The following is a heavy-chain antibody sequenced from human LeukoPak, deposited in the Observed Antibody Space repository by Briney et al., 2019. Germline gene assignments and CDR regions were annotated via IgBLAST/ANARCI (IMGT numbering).Heavy chain of an antibody. D-gene: IGHD3-9*01. CDR3: ARLYDILTGYYYFDY. CDR1: GGSISSYY. V-gene: IGHV4-59*08. Sequence: SETLSLTCTVSGGSISSYYWSWIRQPLGKGLEWIGYIYYSGSTNYNPSLKSRVTISVDTSKNQFSLKLSSVTAADTAVYYCARLYDILTGYYYFDYWGQGTLVTVSS. J-gene: IGHJ4*02. CDR2: IYYSGST.